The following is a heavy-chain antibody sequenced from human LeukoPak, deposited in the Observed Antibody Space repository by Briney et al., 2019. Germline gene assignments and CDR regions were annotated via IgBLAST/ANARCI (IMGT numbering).Heavy chain of an antibody. D-gene: IGHD6-19*01. J-gene: IGHJ3*02. CDR2: IWYDGSNK. CDR1: GFTFSSHG. CDR3: ARGRGSGWYDAFDI. Sequence: PGGSLRLSCAASGFTFSSHGMHWVRQAPGKGLEWVAVIWYDGSNKFYADSVRGRFTISRDNSKNTLYVQMNSPRAEDTAVYYCARGRGSGWYDAFDIWGQGTMVTVSS. V-gene: IGHV3-33*01.